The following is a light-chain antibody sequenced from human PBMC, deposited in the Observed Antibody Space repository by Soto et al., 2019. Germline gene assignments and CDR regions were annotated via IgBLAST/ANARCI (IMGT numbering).Light chain of an antibody. CDR3: QQYNIYRT. V-gene: IGKV1-5*03. CDR1: QSISNW. Sequence: DIQMTQSPSTLSASVGDRVTITCRASQSISNWLAWYQQKPGIAPKLLIYQASSLECGVPSRFSGSGSGTEFTITISSLKPDDFATYYCQQYNIYRTFGHGTKVEIK. J-gene: IGKJ1*01. CDR2: QAS.